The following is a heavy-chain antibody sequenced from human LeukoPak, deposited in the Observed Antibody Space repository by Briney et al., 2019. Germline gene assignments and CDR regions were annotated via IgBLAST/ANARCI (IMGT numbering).Heavy chain of an antibody. CDR1: GYTFTSNY. Sequence: ASVKVSCKAFGYTFTSNYMHWVRQAPGQGPEWMGVISPSGGSTTYAQKFQGRVTLTRDMSTSTDYLELSSLRSEDTAVYYCARAVGSYLRLFDYWGQGTLVTVSS. J-gene: IGHJ4*02. D-gene: IGHD1-26*01. CDR2: ISPSGGST. V-gene: IGHV1-46*01. CDR3: ARAVGSYLRLFDY.